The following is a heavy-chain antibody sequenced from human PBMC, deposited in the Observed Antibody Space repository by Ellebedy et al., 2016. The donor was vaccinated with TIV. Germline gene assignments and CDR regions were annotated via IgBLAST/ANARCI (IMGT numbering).Heavy chain of an antibody. CDR2: INRLGST. V-gene: IGHV4-38-2*02. Sequence: GSLRLXCTVSGSSISRDYYWGWIRLSPGKGLEWIGSINRLGSTYSNPSLKSRLTLAGDTSKNQFSLTLSCVTTAGAGRYYWAGGGGRDCGGDCYSDNWGQGILVSVSS. D-gene: IGHD2-21*02. CDR1: GSSISRDYY. CDR3: AGGGGRDCGGDCYSDN. J-gene: IGHJ4*02.